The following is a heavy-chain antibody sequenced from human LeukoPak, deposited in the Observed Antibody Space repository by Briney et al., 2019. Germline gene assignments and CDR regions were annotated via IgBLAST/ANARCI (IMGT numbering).Heavy chain of an antibody. V-gene: IGHV5-51*03. CDR3: ARERGSGYYTEDAFDI. J-gene: IGHJ3*02. CDR2: IYPGDSDT. D-gene: IGHD3-22*01. CDR1: GYSFTSYW. Sequence: PAASVKVSCKGSGYSFTSYWIGWVRQMPGKGLEWMGIIYPGDSDTRYSPSFQGQVTISADKSISTAYLQWSSLKASDTAMYYCARERGSGYYTEDAFDIWGQGTMATVSS.